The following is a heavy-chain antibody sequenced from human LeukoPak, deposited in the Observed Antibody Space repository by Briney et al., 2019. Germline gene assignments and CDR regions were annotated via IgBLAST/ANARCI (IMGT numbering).Heavy chain of an antibody. CDR3: EREWFGESS. Sequence: GSLRLSCAPSGFTFSSSNMHWVRQSPGRGLEWVALISYDGTKTYYGESVKGRFTVSRDNSKNMLFLQMNSLSAEDTAIYYCEREWFGESSWGQGARVTVSS. J-gene: IGHJ4*02. CDR2: ISYDGTKT. V-gene: IGHV3-30*03. CDR1: GFTFSSSN. D-gene: IGHD3-10*01.